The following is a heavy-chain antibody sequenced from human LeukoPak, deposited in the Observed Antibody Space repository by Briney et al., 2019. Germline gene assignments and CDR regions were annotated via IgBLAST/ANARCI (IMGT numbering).Heavy chain of an antibody. J-gene: IGHJ4*02. CDR1: GFTFSSYW. D-gene: IGHD3-9*01. Sequence: PGGSPRLSCAASGFTFSSYWMSWVRQAPGKGLEWVANIKQDGSEKYYVDSVKGRFTISRDNAKNSLYLQMNSLRAEDTAVYYCARTLYYDILTGYSPTPYYFDYWGQGTLVTVSS. CDR3: ARTLYYDILTGYSPTPYYFDY. V-gene: IGHV3-7*03. CDR2: IKQDGSEK.